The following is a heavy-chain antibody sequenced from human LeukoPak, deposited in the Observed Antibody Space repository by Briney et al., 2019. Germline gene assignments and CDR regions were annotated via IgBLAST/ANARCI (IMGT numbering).Heavy chain of an antibody. CDR1: GGSISSSSYY. D-gene: IGHD3-3*01. CDR3: AREGYDFWSGNPVNWFDP. V-gene: IGHV4-39*07. CDR2: IYYSGST. J-gene: IGHJ5*02. Sequence: PSETLSLTCTVSGGSISSSSYYWGWIRQPPGKGLEWIGSIYYSGSTYYNPSLKSRVTISVDTSKSQFSLKLSSVTAADTAVYYCAREGYDFWSGNPVNWFDPRGQGTLVTVSS.